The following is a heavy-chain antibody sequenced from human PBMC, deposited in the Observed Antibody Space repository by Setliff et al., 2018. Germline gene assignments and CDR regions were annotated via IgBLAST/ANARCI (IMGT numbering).Heavy chain of an antibody. CDR2: IYYRGST. J-gene: IGHJ3*02. V-gene: IGHV4-39*07. D-gene: IGHD4-17*01. Sequence: SETLSLTCTVSGGSISSTSYYWAWIRQPPGKGLEWTGSIYYRGSTFIYPSLRSRVTISADTSKNQFSLKLTSLTAADTAMYYCAGVYGENDLPAIWGQGTMVTVSS. CDR3: AGVYGENDLPAI. CDR1: GGSISSTSYY.